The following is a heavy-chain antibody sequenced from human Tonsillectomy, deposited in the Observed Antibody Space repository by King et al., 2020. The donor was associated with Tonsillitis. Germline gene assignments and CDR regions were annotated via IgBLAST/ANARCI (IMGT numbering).Heavy chain of an antibody. V-gene: IGHV3-7*03. CDR3: ARGQLWNYYGMDV. Sequence: VQLVESGGGLVQPGGSLRLSCAAPGFTFSSYWMSWVRQAPGKGLEWVANIKQDGSEKYYVDSVKGRFTISRDNAKNSLYLQMNSLRAEDTAVYYCARGQLWNYYGMDVWGQGTTVTVSS. D-gene: IGHD5-18*01. J-gene: IGHJ6*02. CDR2: IKQDGSEK. CDR1: GFTFSSYW.